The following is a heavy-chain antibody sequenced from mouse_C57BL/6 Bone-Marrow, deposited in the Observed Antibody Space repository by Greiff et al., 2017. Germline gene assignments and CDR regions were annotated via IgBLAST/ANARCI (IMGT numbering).Heavy chain of an antibody. CDR2: IYPRSGNT. Sequence: VQLQQSGAELARPGASVKLSCKASGYTFTSYGISWVKQRPGQGLEWIGEIYPRSGNTYYNEKFKGKATLPADKSSSTAYVELRSLTSADSAVYFCARLVVYAMVYWGQGTSVTGSS. J-gene: IGHJ4*01. V-gene: IGHV1-81*01. CDR3: ARLVVYAMVY. D-gene: IGHD1-1*02. CDR1: GYTFTSYG.